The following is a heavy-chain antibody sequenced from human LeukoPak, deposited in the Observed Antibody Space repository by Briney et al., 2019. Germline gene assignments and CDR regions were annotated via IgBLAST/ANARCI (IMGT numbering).Heavy chain of an antibody. J-gene: IGHJ4*02. CDR2: FYFSGST. D-gene: IGHD5-18*01. CDR1: GGSVSSSRSY. Sequence: NPSETLSLTCTVSGGSVSSSRSYSGWIRHSPVKGLEWIGSFYFSGSTYYNPSLKSRVSISLDTSKNQFSLKLTSATAADTAVYYCATPNGFSYGFFDSWGQGILVTVSS. V-gene: IGHV4-39*01. CDR3: ATPNGFSYGFFDS.